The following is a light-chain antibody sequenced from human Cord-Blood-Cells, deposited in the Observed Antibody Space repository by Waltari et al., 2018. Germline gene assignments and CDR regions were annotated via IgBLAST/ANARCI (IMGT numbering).Light chain of an antibody. CDR1: SSDVGGYNY. Sequence: QSALTQPRSVSGSPGQSVTISCTGTSSDVGGYNYVSWYQQHPGKAPKLMIYDVSKRPSGVPDRFPGSKSGNTASLTISGLQAEDEADYYCCSYAGSYTVFGGGTKLTVL. J-gene: IGLJ2*01. CDR2: DVS. V-gene: IGLV2-11*01. CDR3: CSYAGSYTV.